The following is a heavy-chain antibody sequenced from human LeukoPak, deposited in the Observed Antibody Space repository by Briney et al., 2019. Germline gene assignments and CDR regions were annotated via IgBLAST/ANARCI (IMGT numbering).Heavy chain of an antibody. CDR2: IIPILGIA. CDR3: ARDGYCSSTSCYDLNYYYGMDV. CDR1: EYTFSVYH. J-gene: IGHJ6*02. Sequence: GASVKVSCKASEYTFSVYHIHWVRQAPGQGLEWMGRIIPILGIANYAQKFQGRVTITANKSTSTAYMELSSLRSEDTAVYYCARDGYCSSTSCYDLNYYYGMDVWGQGTTVTVSS. D-gene: IGHD2-2*03. V-gene: IGHV1-69*04.